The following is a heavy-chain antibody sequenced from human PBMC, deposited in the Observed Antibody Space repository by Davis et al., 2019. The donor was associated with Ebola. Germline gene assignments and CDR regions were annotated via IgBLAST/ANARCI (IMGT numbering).Heavy chain of an antibody. Sequence: GGSLRLSCAASGFTFSDYYMSWVRQAPGKGLEWVSAISGSGGSTYYADSVKGRFTISRDNSKNTLYLQMNSLRAEDTAVYYCARDPAAAAEYYGMDVWGQGTTVTVSS. CDR3: ARDPAAAAEYYGMDV. J-gene: IGHJ6*02. CDR2: ISGSGGST. V-gene: IGHV3-23*01. CDR1: GFTFSDYY. D-gene: IGHD6-13*01.